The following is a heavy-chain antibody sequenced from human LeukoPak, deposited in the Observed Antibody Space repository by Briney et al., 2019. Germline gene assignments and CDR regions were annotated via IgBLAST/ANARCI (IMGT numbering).Heavy chain of an antibody. Sequence: PGGSLRLSRAASGFTFSSYAMSWVRQAPGKGLEWVSAISGSGGSTYYADSVKGRFTISRDNSKNTLYLQMNSLRAEDTAVYYCAKGNYYDSSGYPDYWGQGTPVTVSS. CDR1: GFTFSSYA. CDR3: AKGNYYDSSGYPDY. V-gene: IGHV3-23*01. D-gene: IGHD3-22*01. J-gene: IGHJ4*02. CDR2: ISGSGGST.